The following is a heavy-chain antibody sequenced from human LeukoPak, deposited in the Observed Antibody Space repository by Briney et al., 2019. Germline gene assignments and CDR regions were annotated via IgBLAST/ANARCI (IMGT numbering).Heavy chain of an antibody. D-gene: IGHD3-16*02. CDR1: GFTFDEYT. Sequence: PGGSLRLSCAASGFTFDEYTMSWVRQVPGKGLEWVSGRNGGSTGYADSVKGRFTISGDNAKNSLYLQMNSLRVEDTALYYCARDWFTRLGELSPDRAFDYWGQGTLVTVSS. V-gene: IGHV3-20*04. J-gene: IGHJ4*02. CDR3: ARDWFTRLGELSPDRAFDY. CDR2: RNGGST.